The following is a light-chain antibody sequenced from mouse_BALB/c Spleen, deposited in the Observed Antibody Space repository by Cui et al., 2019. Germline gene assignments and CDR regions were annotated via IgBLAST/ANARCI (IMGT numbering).Light chain of an antibody. V-gene: IGKV14-111*01. J-gene: IGKJ4*01. Sequence: DIKMTLSPSSMYASLGETVTITCKACQDINSYLSWFQQKPGKSPKTLIYRANRLVDGVPSRFSGSGSGQDYSLTISSLEYEDMGIYYCLQYDEFPFTFGSGTKLEIK. CDR2: RAN. CDR3: LQYDEFPFT. CDR1: QDINSY.